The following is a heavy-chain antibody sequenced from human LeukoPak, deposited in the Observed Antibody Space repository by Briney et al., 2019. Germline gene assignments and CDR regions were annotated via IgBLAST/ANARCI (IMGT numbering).Heavy chain of an antibody. V-gene: IGHV3-21*01. CDR2: IGSSGSYI. CDR1: GFTFSSYE. CDR3: ARRATTERGHSYGLDF. J-gene: IGHJ4*02. Sequence: NPGGSLRLSCAASGFTFSSYEMNWVRQAPGKGLEWVSSIGSSGSYIYYADSLTGRFTISRDNAKNSLYLQMNSLRAEDTAMYYCARRATTERGHSYGLDFWGQGTLVTVSS. D-gene: IGHD5-18*01.